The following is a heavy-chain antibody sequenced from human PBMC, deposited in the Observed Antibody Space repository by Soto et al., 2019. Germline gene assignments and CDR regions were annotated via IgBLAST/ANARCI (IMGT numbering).Heavy chain of an antibody. V-gene: IGHV3-48*03. D-gene: IGHD2-2*02. Sequence: GGSLRLSCAASGFTFSSDEMNWVRQAPGKGLEWVSSISSSGSNIYYAGSVKGRFTISRDNAKNSLYLQMNRLRAEDTAVYYCATSWGVYCSSSSCYSPWFDPWDQGTQVTVSS. J-gene: IGHJ5*02. CDR1: GFTFSSDE. CDR3: ATSWGVYCSSSSCYSPWFDP. CDR2: ISSSGSNI.